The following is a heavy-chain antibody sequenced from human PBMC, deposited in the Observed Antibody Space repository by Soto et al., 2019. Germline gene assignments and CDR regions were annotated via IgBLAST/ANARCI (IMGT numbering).Heavy chain of an antibody. J-gene: IGHJ3*02. CDR2: ISNRGDT. D-gene: IGHD2-15*01. CDR3: AREPRYCRGGSCSITGDAYDI. Sequence: EVQLVESVGGWVQPGGSLRLSCTASGFIVSDTYVNWVRQAPGKGLEWVSVISNRGDTHYADSVRGRFSLSRDISDNTLHLQMNNLRVEDTAVYYCAREPRYCRGGSCSITGDAYDIWGQGTMVTVSS. CDR1: GFIVSDTY. V-gene: IGHV3-66*01.